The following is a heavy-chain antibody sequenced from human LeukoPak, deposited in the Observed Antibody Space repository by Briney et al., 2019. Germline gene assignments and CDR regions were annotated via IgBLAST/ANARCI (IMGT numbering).Heavy chain of an antibody. D-gene: IGHD2-21*02. Sequence: GGSLRLSCAASGFTFSSYSMNWVRQAPGKGLEWVSSISSSGSYIYYADSVKGRFTISRDNAKNSLYLQVNSLSAEDTAVYYCAKDAYCCGDCQHPQYLFYCWGQGTLVTVSS. V-gene: IGHV3-21*01. CDR3: AKDAYCCGDCQHPQYLFYC. CDR2: ISSSGSYI. CDR1: GFTFSSYS. J-gene: IGHJ4*02.